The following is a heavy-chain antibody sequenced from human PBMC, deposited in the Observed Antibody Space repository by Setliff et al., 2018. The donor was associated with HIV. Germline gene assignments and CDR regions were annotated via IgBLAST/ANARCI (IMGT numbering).Heavy chain of an antibody. Sequence: SETLSLTCNVSGGSISAYYWSWVRQPPGKRLEWIGYIYSNGGTAYNPSLKSRVTISVDTSKNQFSLKLSSVTAADTAVYYCARGLLGELLWDYWGQGTLVTVSS. CDR2: IYSNGGT. CDR1: GGSISAYY. D-gene: IGHD1-26*01. J-gene: IGHJ4*02. V-gene: IGHV4-4*08. CDR3: ARGLLGELLWDY.